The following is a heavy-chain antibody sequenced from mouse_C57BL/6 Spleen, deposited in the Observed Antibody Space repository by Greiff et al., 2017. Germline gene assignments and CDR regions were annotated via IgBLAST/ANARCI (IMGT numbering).Heavy chain of an antibody. D-gene: IGHD1-1*01. CDR3: ARSNGSSYGYVDV. V-gene: IGHV3-8*01. Sequence: EVKLMESGPGLAKPSQTLSLTCSVTGYSITSDYLNWIRKFPGNKLEYMGYISYSGSTYYNPSLKSRISLTRDTSKNQYYVQLNSVTTEDTATYYCARSNGSSYGYVDVWGTGTTVTVSS. J-gene: IGHJ1*03. CDR1: GYSITSDY. CDR2: ISYSGST.